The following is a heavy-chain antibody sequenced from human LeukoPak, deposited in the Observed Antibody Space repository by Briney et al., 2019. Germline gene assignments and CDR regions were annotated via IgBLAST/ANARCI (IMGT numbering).Heavy chain of an antibody. J-gene: IGHJ3*02. CDR1: GFTFISSW. CDR2: IKKDGSQT. V-gene: IGHV3-7*01. CDR3: VRDSSPYERPSSYYDAFDI. D-gene: IGHD3-22*01. Sequence: GGSLRLSCAASGFTFISSWMTWVRQAPGKGLEWVVNIKKDGSQTHYLDSVQGRFTISRDNAKNSLYLQMNSLRVEDTAVYYCVRDSSPYERPSSYYDAFDIWGHGTVVTVS.